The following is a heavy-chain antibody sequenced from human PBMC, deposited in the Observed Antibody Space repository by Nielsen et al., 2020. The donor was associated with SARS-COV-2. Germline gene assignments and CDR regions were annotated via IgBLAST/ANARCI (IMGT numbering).Heavy chain of an antibody. D-gene: IGHD1-7*01. CDR3: ARHYKTTVEIDY. Sequence: ASVKVSCKASGYTFINYGISWVRQAPGHGLEWMGWINPQNANTKFAQSFQDRVTMNTDTSTSTAYMDLTSLRSDDTAVYYCARHYKTTVEIDYWGQGTLVTVSA. J-gene: IGHJ4*02. CDR2: INPQNANT. V-gene: IGHV1-18*01. CDR1: GYTFINYG.